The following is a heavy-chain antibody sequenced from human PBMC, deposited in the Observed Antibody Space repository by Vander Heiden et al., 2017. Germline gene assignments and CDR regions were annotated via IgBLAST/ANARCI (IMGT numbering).Heavy chain of an antibody. CDR2: MSATGVTI. CDR1: GFPFSSYL. D-gene: IGHD2-15*01. Sequence: EVQLVQSGGGLVQPGGSLRPSCGASGFPFSSYLMTWVRQTPGKGLEWISYMSATGVTIYYSQSVEDRFTISRDNVKNSLYLQMNNLRDDDTGVYYCARDPKLYGAFGPYFDYWGQGVLVTVAS. V-gene: IGHV3-48*02. J-gene: IGHJ4*02. CDR3: ARDPKLYGAFGPYFDY.